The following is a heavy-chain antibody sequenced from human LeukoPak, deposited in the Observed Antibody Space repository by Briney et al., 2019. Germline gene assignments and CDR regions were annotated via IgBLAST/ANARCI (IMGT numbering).Heavy chain of an antibody. CDR1: GYTFTSYD. CDR3: ARGFREPYGFLEWLFFDY. CDR2: MNPNSGNT. J-gene: IGHJ4*02. Sequence: ASVKVSCKASGYTFTSYDINWVRQATGQGLEWMGWMNPNSGNTGYAQKFQGRVTMTRNTSISTAYMELSSLRSEDTAVYYCARGFREPYGFLEWLFFDYWGQGTLVTVSS. V-gene: IGHV1-8*01. D-gene: IGHD3-3*01.